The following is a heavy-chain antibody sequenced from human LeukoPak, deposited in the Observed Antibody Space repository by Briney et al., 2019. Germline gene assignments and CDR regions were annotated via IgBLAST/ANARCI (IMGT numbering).Heavy chain of an antibody. Sequence: TSETLSLTCAVYGGSFSGYYWSWSRQPPGKGLEWIGEINHSGSTNYNPSLKSRVTISVDTSKNQFSLKLSSVSAADTAVYYCARARAYCSGGSCYSYNFDYWGQVTLVTVSS. J-gene: IGHJ4*02. CDR2: INHSGST. CDR1: GGSFSGYY. V-gene: IGHV4-34*01. CDR3: ARARAYCSGGSCYSYNFDY. D-gene: IGHD2-15*01.